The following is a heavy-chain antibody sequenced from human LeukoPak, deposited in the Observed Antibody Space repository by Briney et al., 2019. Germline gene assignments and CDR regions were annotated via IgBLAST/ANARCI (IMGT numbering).Heavy chain of an antibody. CDR2: VHSDGSIT. Sequence: GGSLRLSCAASGFTVSGHYMSWVRQAPGKGLEWVSRVHSDGSITNYADSVKGRFSMSRDSAKNILYLQMSSLRSEDTAVYYCAREQEDCTGTTCYRAFDVWGQGTMVTVS. V-gene: IGHV3-74*01. CDR3: AREQEDCTGTTCYRAFDV. CDR1: GFTVSGHY. D-gene: IGHD2-2*01. J-gene: IGHJ3*01.